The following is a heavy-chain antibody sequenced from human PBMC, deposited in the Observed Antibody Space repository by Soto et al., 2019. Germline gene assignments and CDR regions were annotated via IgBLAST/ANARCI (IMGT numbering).Heavy chain of an antibody. J-gene: IGHJ4*02. Sequence: ASVKVSCKASGYTFTSYYMHWVRQAPGQGLEWMGIINPSGGSTSYAQKFQGRVTMTRDTSTSTVYMELSSLRSEDTAVYYCARDLTYYYGSGSYEASDYWGQGTLVTVSS. CDR1: GYTFTSYY. CDR3: ARDLTYYYGSGSYEASDY. V-gene: IGHV1-46*03. D-gene: IGHD3-10*01. CDR2: INPSGGST.